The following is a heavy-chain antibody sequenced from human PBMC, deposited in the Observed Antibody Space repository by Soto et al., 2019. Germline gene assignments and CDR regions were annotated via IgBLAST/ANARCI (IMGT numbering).Heavy chain of an antibody. CDR2: ISAYNGNT. CDR3: ARDRVLGDYVSNYGMDV. J-gene: IGHJ6*02. V-gene: IGHV1-18*01. D-gene: IGHD3-16*01. CDR1: GYTFTSYG. Sequence: QVQLVQSGAEVKKPGASVKVSCKASGYTFTSYGISWVRQAPGQGLAWMGWISAYNGNTNYAQKLQGRVTMTTDTSTSTAYMELRSLRSDDTAVYYCARDRVLGDYVSNYGMDVWGQGTTVTVSS.